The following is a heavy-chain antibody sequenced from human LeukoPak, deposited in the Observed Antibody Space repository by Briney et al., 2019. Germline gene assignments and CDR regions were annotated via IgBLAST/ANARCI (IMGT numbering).Heavy chain of an antibody. J-gene: IGHJ6*02. CDR1: GYTFTSYD. V-gene: IGHV1-8*01. CDR3: AREGCSSTSCLYYYYYYGMDV. D-gene: IGHD2-2*01. CDR2: MNPNSGNT. Sequence: ASVKVSCKASGYTFTSYDINWVRQATGQGLEWMGWMNPNSGNTGYAQKFQGRVTMTRNTSISTAYMELSSLRSEDTAVYYCAREGCSSTSCLYYYYYYGMDVWGQGTTVTVSS.